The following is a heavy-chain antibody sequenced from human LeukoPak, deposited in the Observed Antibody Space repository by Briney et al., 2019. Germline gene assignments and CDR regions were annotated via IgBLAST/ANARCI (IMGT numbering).Heavy chain of an antibody. CDR3: ARRSTSGSYYFDC. CDR2: IYYSGST. D-gene: IGHD6-19*01. Sequence: PSETLSLTCTVSGGSISSYYWSWIRQPPGKGLEWIGYIYYSGSTNYNASLTNRVTISVDTSKSQFSLTLSSVTAADTAVYFCARRSTSGSYYFDCWGQGALITVSS. CDR1: GGSISSYY. V-gene: IGHV4-59*08. J-gene: IGHJ4*02.